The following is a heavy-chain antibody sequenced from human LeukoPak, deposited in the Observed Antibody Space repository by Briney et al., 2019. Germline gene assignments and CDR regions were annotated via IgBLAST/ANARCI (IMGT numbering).Heavy chain of an antibody. CDR3: TTAPIITMVRGLYGMDV. V-gene: IGHV3-15*01. CDR2: IKSKTDGGTT. J-gene: IGHJ6*02. CDR1: GFTFSNAW. Sequence: GGSLRLSCAASGFTFSNAWMSWVRQAPGKGLEWVGRIKSKTDGGTTDYAAPVKGRFTISRDDSKNTLYLQMNSLKTEDTSVYYCTTAPIITMVRGLYGMDVWGQGTLVTVSS. D-gene: IGHD3-10*01.